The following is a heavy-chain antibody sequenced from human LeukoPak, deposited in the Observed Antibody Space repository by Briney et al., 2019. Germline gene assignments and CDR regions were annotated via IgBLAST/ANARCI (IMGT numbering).Heavy chain of an antibody. CDR2: ISAYNGNT. CDR3: ARYRSGYYYKSLYYFDY. J-gene: IGHJ4*02. CDR1: GYTFTSYG. V-gene: IGHV1-18*01. D-gene: IGHD3-22*01. Sequence: GASVKVSCKASGYTFTSYGISWVRQAPGQGLEWMGWISAYNGNTNYAQKLQGRVTMTTDTSTSTAYMELRSLRSDDTAVYYCARYRSGYYYKSLYYFDYWGQGTLVTVSS.